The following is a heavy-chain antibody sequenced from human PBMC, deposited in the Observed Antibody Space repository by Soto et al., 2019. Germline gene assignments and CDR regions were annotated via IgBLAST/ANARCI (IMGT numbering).Heavy chain of an antibody. J-gene: IGHJ5*02. V-gene: IGHV1-46*01. D-gene: IGHD2-8*02. CDR2: INPSGGST. CDR1: GYTFTSYY. CDR3: APDMATILGRYNWFDP. Sequence: ASVKVSCKASGYTFTSYYMHWVRQAPGQGLEWMGIINPSGGSTSYAQKFQGRVTMTRDTSTSTVYMELSSLRSEDTAVYYCAPDMATILGRYNWFDPWGQGNLVTVSP.